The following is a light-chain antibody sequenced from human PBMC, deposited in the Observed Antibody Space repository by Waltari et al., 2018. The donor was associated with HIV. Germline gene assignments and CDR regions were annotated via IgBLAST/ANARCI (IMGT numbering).Light chain of an antibody. CDR3: ATWDDSLNGHVV. J-gene: IGLJ2*01. Sequence: QSVLTQPPSASGTPGQRVTISCSGRSSNIGDNTVNWYQQLPGTAPTLLIYTNTQRPSGVPDRFSGSKSGTSASLAISGLQSEDEADYYCATWDDSLNGHVVFGGGTKLTVL. CDR2: TNT. CDR1: SSNIGDNT. V-gene: IGLV1-44*01.